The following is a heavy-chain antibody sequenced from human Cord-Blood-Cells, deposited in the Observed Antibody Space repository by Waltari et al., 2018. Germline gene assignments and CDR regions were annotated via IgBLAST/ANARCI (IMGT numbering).Heavy chain of an antibody. V-gene: IGHV3-73*02. CDR2: IRSKANSYAK. Sequence: EVQLVESGGGLVQPGGSLKLSCAASGFTFSGTAMHWVRQASGKGRGGVGRIRSKANSYAKAYAASVKGRFTISRDDSKNTAYLQMNSLKTEDTAVYYCTGESTSLYGMDVWGQGTTVTVSS. J-gene: IGHJ6*02. CDR3: TGESTSLYGMDV. CDR1: GFTFSGTA. D-gene: IGHD2-2*01.